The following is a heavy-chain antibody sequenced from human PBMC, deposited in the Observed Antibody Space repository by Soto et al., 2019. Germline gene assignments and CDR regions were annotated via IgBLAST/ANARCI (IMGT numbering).Heavy chain of an antibody. D-gene: IGHD6-6*01. CDR1: GGSFSGYY. J-gene: IGHJ4*02. CDR2: INHSGST. Sequence: QVQLQQWGAGLLKPSETLSLTCAVYGGSFSGYYWSWIRQPPGKGLEWIGEINHSGSTNYNPSLKSRVTMSVATSKNQFSLKLSSVTAADTAVYYCARTSRFAYWGQGTLVTVSS. CDR3: ARTSRFAY. V-gene: IGHV4-34*01.